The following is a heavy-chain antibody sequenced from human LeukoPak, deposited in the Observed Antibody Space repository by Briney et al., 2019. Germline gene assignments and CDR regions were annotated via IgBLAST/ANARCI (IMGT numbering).Heavy chain of an antibody. CDR3: AKLELPRFATGSGFGY. Sequence: PGGSQRLSCAASGFTFSSYAMSWVRQAPGKGLEWVSAISGSGGSTYYADSVKGRFTISRDNSKNTLYLQMNSLRAEDTAVYYCAKLELPRFATGSGFGYWGQRTLVTVSS. V-gene: IGHV3-23*01. J-gene: IGHJ4*02. CDR2: ISGSGGST. CDR1: GFTFSSYA. D-gene: IGHD3-10*01.